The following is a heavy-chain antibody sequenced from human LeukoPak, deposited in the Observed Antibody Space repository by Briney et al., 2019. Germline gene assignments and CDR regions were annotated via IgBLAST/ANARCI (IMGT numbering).Heavy chain of an antibody. CDR1: GFTFSSYS. J-gene: IGHJ3*02. CDR2: ISTSSSYI. Sequence: GGSLRLSCAASGFTFSSYSMNWVRQAPGKGLEWVSSISTSSSYIYYADSVKGRFTISRDNARNSLYLQMNSLRAEDTAVYYCARDRCSSTSCFDAFDIWGQGTVVTVSS. CDR3: ARDRCSSTSCFDAFDI. V-gene: IGHV3-21*01. D-gene: IGHD2-2*01.